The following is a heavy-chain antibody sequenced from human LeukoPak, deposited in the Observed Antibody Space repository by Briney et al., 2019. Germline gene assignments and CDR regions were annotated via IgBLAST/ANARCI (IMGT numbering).Heavy chain of an antibody. V-gene: IGHV3-48*03. CDR2: ISRTGNSI. CDR3: ARGPYSSNWYVDY. CDR1: GFXLSSYE. D-gene: IGHD6-13*01. J-gene: IGHJ4*02. Sequence: GGSLRLSCAASGFXLSSYEMNWVRLAPGKGLEWLSYISRTGNSIYYADSVKGRFTISRDSAKNSLYLQMNSLRAEDTAVYYCARGPYSSNWYVDYWGQGTLVTVAS.